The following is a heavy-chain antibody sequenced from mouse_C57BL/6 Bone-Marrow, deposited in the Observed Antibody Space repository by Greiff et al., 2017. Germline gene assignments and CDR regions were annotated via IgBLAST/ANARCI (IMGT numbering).Heavy chain of an antibody. CDR3: SSPECYYAMDY. CDR2: ISSGSSTI. J-gene: IGHJ4*01. Sequence: EVQLVESGGGLVKPGASLKLSCAASGFTFSDYGMHWVRQAPEKGLEWVAYISSGSSTIYYADTVKGRFTISRDNATNTLFLQMTSLRSEDTAMYYCSSPECYYAMDYWGQGTSVTVSA. V-gene: IGHV5-17*01. CDR1: GFTFSDYG.